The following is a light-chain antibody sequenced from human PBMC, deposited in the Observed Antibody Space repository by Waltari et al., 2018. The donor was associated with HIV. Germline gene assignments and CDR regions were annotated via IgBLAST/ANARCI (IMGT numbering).Light chain of an antibody. V-gene: IGLV1-47*01. Sequence: QPVLTQPLSASGTPGQSVTISCSGSSSHIGDFSVSWYQHLPGAAPKLLIHANNQRPSGVPDRFSGSRSGTSASLAISGLRSEDEAVYSCAVWDDSLRGGVFGGGTKLTVL. CDR2: ANN. CDR1: SSHIGDFS. J-gene: IGLJ3*02. CDR3: AVWDDSLRGGV.